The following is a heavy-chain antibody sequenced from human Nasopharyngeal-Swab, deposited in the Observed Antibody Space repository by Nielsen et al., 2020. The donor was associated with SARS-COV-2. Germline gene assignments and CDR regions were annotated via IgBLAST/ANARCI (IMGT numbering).Heavy chain of an antibody. Sequence: SVKASCKASGGTFSSYAISWVRQAPGQGLEWMGGIIPILGIANYAQKFQGRVTITADKSTSTAYMELSSLRSEDTAVYYCARGDGRYYFDYWGQGTLVTVSS. J-gene: IGHJ4*02. CDR2: IIPILGIA. V-gene: IGHV1-69*10. D-gene: IGHD5-24*01. CDR1: GGTFSSYA. CDR3: ARGDGRYYFDY.